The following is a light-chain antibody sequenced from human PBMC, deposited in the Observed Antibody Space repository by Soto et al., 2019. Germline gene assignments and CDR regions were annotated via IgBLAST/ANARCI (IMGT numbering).Light chain of an antibody. Sequence: ILSTHSRGTLSKSPGERATLSRRAMQSVSSIYLSWSQQKPGQAPRPLXXGASSRATGIPDRFSGSGSGRDLTLNISRLEPQDFAGYYGQQYGSSPPRLTFCGGTKVEI. J-gene: IGKJ4*01. V-gene: IGKV3-20*01. CDR1: QSVSSIY. CDR3: QQYGSSPPRLT. CDR2: GAS.